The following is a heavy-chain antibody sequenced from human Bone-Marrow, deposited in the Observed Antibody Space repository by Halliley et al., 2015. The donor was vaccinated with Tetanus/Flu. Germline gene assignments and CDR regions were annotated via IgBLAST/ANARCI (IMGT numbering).Heavy chain of an antibody. Sequence: TLSLTCTVSGGSISSGAYYWSRIRQHPGKGLEWIGYIYYGENTQYNPSLKSRLTISGDTSTNQFSLRLSSVTAADTAVYYCARGRRAGNWFDPWGQGTLVTVTS. CDR3: ARGRRAGNWFDP. CDR2: IYYGENT. D-gene: IGHD6-19*01. V-gene: IGHV4-31*03. J-gene: IGHJ5*02. CDR1: GGSISSGAYY.